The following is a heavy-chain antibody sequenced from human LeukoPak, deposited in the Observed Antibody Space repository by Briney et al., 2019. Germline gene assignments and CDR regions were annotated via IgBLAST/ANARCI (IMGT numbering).Heavy chain of an antibody. V-gene: IGHV1-8*01. Sequence: ASVKVSCKASGYIFDRYDINWVRQATGKGLERMGWMNPRTGNTGYAQKFQGRVNMTSDTPMTTAYMELNSLKSEDTAVYYCVRARYSSAWFDSWGHGTVVIVSS. CDR2: MNPRTGNT. CDR3: VRARYSSAWFDS. CDR1: GYIFDRYD. J-gene: IGHJ5*01. D-gene: IGHD6-25*01.